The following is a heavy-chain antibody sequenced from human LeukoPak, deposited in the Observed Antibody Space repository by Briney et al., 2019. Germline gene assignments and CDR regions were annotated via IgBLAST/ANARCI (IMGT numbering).Heavy chain of an antibody. D-gene: IGHD2-2*01. CDR1: GFTFSSYW. V-gene: IGHV3-7*01. Sequence: GGSLRLSCAASGFTFSSYWMSGVRQAPGKGLEGVANIKQDGGEKYYVDSVKGRFTISRDNAKNSLYLQMNSLRAEDTAVYYCASTPGYQINYYYYYMDVWGKGTTVTVSS. J-gene: IGHJ6*03. CDR2: IKQDGGEK. CDR3: ASTPGYQINYYYYYMDV.